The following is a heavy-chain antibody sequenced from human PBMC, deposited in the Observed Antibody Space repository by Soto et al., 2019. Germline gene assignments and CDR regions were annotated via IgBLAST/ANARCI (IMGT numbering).Heavy chain of an antibody. J-gene: IGHJ6*02. CDR1: GGTVSSGSYY. CDR3: ARYHYYDFWSGTLPVVYGMDV. CDR2: IYYSGST. V-gene: IGHV4-61*01. D-gene: IGHD3-3*01. Sequence: PSETLSLTCTVSGGTVSSGSYYWSWIRQPPGKGLEWIGYIYYSGSTNYNPSLKSRVTISVDTYKNQFSLKLSSVTAADTAVYYCARYHYYDFWSGTLPVVYGMDVWGQGTTVTVSS.